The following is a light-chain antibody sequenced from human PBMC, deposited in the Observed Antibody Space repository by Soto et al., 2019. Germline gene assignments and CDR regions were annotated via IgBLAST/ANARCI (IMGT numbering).Light chain of an antibody. J-gene: IGKJ1*01. CDR2: AAS. Sequence: DIKMTQSPSSLSATVGDRVSITCRASQSIRNYLNWYQQTPGKAPKLLSYAASSLQRGVPARFSGSASGTECTLTIISLHPDDLATYYCQQYNRYSRTFGQGTKV. CDR3: QQYNRYSRT. CDR1: QSIRNY. V-gene: IGKV1-39*01.